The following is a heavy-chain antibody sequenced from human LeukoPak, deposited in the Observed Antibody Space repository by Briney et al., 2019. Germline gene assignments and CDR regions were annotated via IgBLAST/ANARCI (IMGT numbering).Heavy chain of an antibody. J-gene: IGHJ4*02. V-gene: IGHV4-4*03. CDR1: GASININKW. CDR3: ARGGDWKFDY. D-gene: IGHD2-21*02. Sequence: TPGTLSLTCAVSGASININKWWSWVRRPPGKGLEWIGEIHPRGSANYHPSLKSRVTMSVDKSKNQFSVSLSSVTAADTALYYCARGGDWKFDYWGQGILVTVSS. CDR2: IHPRGSA.